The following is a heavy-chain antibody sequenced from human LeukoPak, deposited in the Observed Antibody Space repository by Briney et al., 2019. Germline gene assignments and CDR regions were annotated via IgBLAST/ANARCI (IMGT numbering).Heavy chain of an antibody. CDR1: GGSISSSGYH. J-gene: IGHJ3*02. V-gene: IGHV4-39*01. Sequence: SETLSLTCNVSGGSISSSGYHWAWTRQPPGKGLEWIGNIYYSGGTYYKPSLKSRITISLDTSKNQFSLKLTSVTAADTAVYYCARQTSLGFDIWGQGTMVTVSS. CDR2: IYYSGGT. CDR3: ARQTSLGFDI.